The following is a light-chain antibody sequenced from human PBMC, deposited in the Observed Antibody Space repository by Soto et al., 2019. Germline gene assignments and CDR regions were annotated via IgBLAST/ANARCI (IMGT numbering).Light chain of an antibody. CDR1: SSNIGNNY. CDR2: EDN. J-gene: IGLJ2*01. CDR3: GTWHSSLSAVV. Sequence: QSVLTQPPSVSAAPGQKVTISCSGSSSNIGNNYVSWYRQLPGTAPKLLIYEDNKRPSGIPDRFSGSKSGTSATLGITGLQTGDEADYYCGTWHSSLSAVVFGGGTKLTVL. V-gene: IGLV1-51*02.